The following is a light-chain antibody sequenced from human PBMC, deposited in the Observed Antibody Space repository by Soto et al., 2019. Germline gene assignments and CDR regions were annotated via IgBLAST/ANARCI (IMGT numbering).Light chain of an antibody. CDR2: DAS. J-gene: IGKJ1*01. CDR1: QSVSSY. Sequence: EIVLTQSPATLSLSPGERATLSCRASQSVSSYLAWYQQKPGQAPRLLIYDASNRATGIPARFSGSGSGTDFTLTTSCLEPEDFAVYYCQQRSNWPPTFGQGTKV. V-gene: IGKV3-11*01. CDR3: QQRSNWPPT.